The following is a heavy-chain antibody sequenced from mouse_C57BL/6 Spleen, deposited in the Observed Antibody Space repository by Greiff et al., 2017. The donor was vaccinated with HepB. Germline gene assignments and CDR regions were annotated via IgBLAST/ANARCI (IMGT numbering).Heavy chain of an antibody. V-gene: IGHV1-81*01. CDR2: IYPRSGNT. Sequence: QVQLKQSGAELARPGASVKLSCKASGYTFTSYGISWVKQRPGQGLEWIGEIYPRSGNTYYNEKFKGKATLTADKSSSTAYMELRSLTSEDSAVYFGARRGILLLRWDYWGQGTTLTVSS. J-gene: IGHJ2*01. CDR1: GYTFTSYG. D-gene: IGHD1-1*01. CDR3: ARRGILLLRWDY.